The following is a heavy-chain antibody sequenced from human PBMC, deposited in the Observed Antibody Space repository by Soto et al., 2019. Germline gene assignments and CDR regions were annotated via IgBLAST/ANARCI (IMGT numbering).Heavy chain of an antibody. V-gene: IGHV5-51*01. J-gene: IGHJ6*02. CDR3: ARPRSSSRNYYGMDV. CDR2: IYPGDSDT. Sequence: XSLNIACKGSGYSFTSYWIRWVLQMPGKCLEWMGIIYPGDSDTRYSPSFQGQVTISADKSISTAYLQWSSPKASDSAMYYCARPRSSSRNYYGMDVWGQGTTVTVS. D-gene: IGHD6-13*01. CDR1: GYSFTSYW.